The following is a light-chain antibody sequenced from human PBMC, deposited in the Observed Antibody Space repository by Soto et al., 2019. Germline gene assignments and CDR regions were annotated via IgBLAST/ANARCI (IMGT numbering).Light chain of an antibody. V-gene: IGKV1-5*03. J-gene: IGKJ1*01. CDR1: QSVNTW. CDR2: KAS. CDR3: QQYDGYSKA. Sequence: DIQLTQSPSTLSASVGDRVTITCRASQSVNTWLAWFLQKPGKAPKLLIYKASTLESGVPSRFNGSGSGTEFTLTITSLLPDDFATYYCQQYDGYSKALGQGTKVDIK.